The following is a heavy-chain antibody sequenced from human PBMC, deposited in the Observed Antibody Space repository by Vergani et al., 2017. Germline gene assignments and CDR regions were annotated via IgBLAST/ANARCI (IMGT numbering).Heavy chain of an antibody. J-gene: IGHJ6*02. CDR1: GFTFRTYA. CDR2: ISGSGGST. Sequence: EVQLLESGGGLVQPGGSLRLSCAASGFTFRTYAMSWVRQAPGKGLEWVSAISGSGGSTYYADSVKGRFTISRDNSKNTLYLQMNSLRAEDTAVYYCAKALTGTAYYYYYGMDVWGQGTTVTVSS. D-gene: IGHD1-7*01. CDR3: AKALTGTAYYYYYGMDV. V-gene: IGHV3-23*01.